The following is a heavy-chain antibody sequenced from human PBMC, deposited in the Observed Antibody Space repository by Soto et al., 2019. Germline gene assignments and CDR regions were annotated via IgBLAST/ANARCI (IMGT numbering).Heavy chain of an antibody. D-gene: IGHD2-15*01. CDR3: AREAVVAGYDS. J-gene: IGHJ4*02. V-gene: IGHV3-48*01. Sequence: EVQLVESGGGLVQPGGSLRLSCAASGFTFGTYSMSWVRQAPGKGLEWISFISRSSTNIYNTDSVKGRFTISRDNAKNSVELQMNSLEAEDTAVYYCAREAVVAGYDSWGQGTLVTVSS. CDR1: GFTFGTYS. CDR2: ISRSSTNI.